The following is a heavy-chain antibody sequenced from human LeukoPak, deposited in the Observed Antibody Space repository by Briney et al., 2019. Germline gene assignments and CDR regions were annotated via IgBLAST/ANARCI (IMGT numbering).Heavy chain of an antibody. D-gene: IGHD6-19*01. Sequence: GASVKVSCKASGYTFTSNYMHWVRQAPGQGLEWMGIINPSGGSTSYAQKFQGRVTMTRDMSTSTVYMELSSLRSEDTAVYYCASGSAVAGNMLPLGYYYYMDVWGKGTTVTVSS. J-gene: IGHJ6*03. V-gene: IGHV1-46*01. CDR3: ASGSAVAGNMLPLGYYYYMDV. CDR2: INPSGGST. CDR1: GYTFTSNY.